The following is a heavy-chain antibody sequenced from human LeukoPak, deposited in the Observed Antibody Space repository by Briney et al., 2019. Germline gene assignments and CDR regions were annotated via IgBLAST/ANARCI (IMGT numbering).Heavy chain of an antibody. Sequence: TGGSLRLSCAASRFTFSSYSMNWVRQTPGKGLEWVSSISATSSYIYYADSARGRFTISRDNAKNSLYLQMHSLRAEDTAVYHCARDMTEQWLVLEAFDIWGQGTVVTVSS. CDR2: ISATSSYI. CDR1: RFTFSSYS. J-gene: IGHJ3*02. V-gene: IGHV3-21*01. D-gene: IGHD6-19*01. CDR3: ARDMTEQWLVLEAFDI.